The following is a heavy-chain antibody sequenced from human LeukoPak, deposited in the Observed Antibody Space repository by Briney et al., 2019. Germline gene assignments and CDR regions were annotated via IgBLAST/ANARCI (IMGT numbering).Heavy chain of an antibody. J-gene: IGHJ6*02. Sequence: GGSLRLSCAASGFTFSSYEMNWVRQAPGKGLEWVSYISSSGGTIYYADSVKGRFTISRDNAKNSLYLQMNSLRAEDTAVYYCARDLSYCTITSCSYYYYGMDVWGRGTTVTVSS. CDR2: ISSSGGTI. D-gene: IGHD2-2*01. CDR1: GFTFSSYE. V-gene: IGHV3-48*03. CDR3: ARDLSYCTITSCSYYYYGMDV.